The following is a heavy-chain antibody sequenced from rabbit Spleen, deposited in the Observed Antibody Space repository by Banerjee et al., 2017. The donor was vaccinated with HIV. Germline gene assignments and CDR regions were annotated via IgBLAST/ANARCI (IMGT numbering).Heavy chain of an antibody. Sequence: QSLEESGGDLVKPGASLTLTCTASGFSFSSSYYICWVRQAPGKGLEWIACIFLGSSDKTWYVNWAKGRFTISKTSSTTVTLQMTSLTAADTATYFCARGSATMTLVITGYYLSLWGPGTLVTVS. D-gene: IGHD2-1*01. CDR1: GFSFSSSYY. J-gene: IGHJ4*01. V-gene: IGHV1S40*01. CDR2: IFLGSSDKT. CDR3: ARGSATMTLVITGYYLSL.